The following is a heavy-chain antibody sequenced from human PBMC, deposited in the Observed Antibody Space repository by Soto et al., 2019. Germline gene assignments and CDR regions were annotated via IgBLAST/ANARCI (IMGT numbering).Heavy chain of an antibody. CDR3: ASSYCSSTSCYPNNYYGMDV. CDR1: GGTFSSYA. CDR2: IIPIFGTA. Sequence: SVKVSCKASGGTFSSYAISWVRQAPGQGLEWMGGIIPIFGTANYAQKVQGRVTITADESTSTAYMVLSSLRSEDTAVYYCASSYCSSTSCYPNNYYGMDVWGQGTTVTVSS. D-gene: IGHD2-2*01. V-gene: IGHV1-69*13. J-gene: IGHJ6*02.